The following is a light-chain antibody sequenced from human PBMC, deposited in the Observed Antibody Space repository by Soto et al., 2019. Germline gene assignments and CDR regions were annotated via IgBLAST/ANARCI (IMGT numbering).Light chain of an antibody. V-gene: IGLV2-14*01. CDR3: SSYTTSTHV. CDR2: EVS. J-gene: IGLJ1*01. Sequence: QSALTQPASVSGSPGQSITISCTGTSSDLGGYNYFSWYQQHPGKAPKLIIYEVSNRPSGVSDRFSGSKSDNTASLTISGLQDEDKADYYCSSYTTSTHVFGTGTKVTVL. CDR1: SSDLGGYNY.